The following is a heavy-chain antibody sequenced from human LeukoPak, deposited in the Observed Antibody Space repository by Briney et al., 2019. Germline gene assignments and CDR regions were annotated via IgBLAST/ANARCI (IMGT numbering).Heavy chain of an antibody. V-gene: IGHV4-39*01. CDR3: ARHPYYDFWSGHYNPNDVGWFDP. J-gene: IGHJ5*02. Sequence: SETLSLTCTVSGGSISSSSYYWGWIRQPPGKGLGWIGSIYYSGSTYYNPSLKSRVTISVDTSKNQFSLTLSSVTAADTAVYYCARHPYYDFWSGHYNPNDVGWFDPWGQGTLVTVSS. CDR1: GGSISSSSYY. D-gene: IGHD3-3*01. CDR2: IYYSGST.